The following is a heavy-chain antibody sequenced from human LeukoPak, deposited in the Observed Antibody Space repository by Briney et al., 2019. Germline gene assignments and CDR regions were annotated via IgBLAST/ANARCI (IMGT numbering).Heavy chain of an antibody. V-gene: IGHV1-46*01. Sequence: ASVKVSCKASGYTFTSYYMHWVRQSPGQGLEWMGIINPSGGSTSYAQKFQGRVTMTRDTSTSTVYMELRSLRSDDTAVYYCARDKVVTTEVTQHFQHWGQGTLVTVSS. J-gene: IGHJ1*01. CDR2: INPSGGST. CDR1: GYTFTSYY. D-gene: IGHD4-23*01. CDR3: ARDKVVTTEVTQHFQH.